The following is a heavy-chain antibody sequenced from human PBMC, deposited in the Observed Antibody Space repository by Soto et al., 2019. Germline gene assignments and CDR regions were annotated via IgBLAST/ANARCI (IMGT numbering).Heavy chain of an antibody. CDR3: STRAYDTNGYYRFDP. Sequence: LSLTCAVYGGSFSGHSWTWIRQSPGKGLEWIGDINHSGRVNYSPSLKSRVTISLDTSKNQFSLTLSAVTAADTAMYYCSTRAYDTNGYYRFDPWGQGTLVTVYS. J-gene: IGHJ5*01. CDR1: GGSFSGHS. D-gene: IGHD3-22*01. CDR2: INHSGRV. V-gene: IGHV4-34*01.